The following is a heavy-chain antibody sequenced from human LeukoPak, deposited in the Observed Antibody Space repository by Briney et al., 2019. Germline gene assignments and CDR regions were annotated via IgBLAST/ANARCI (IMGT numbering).Heavy chain of an antibody. V-gene: IGHV4-30-2*01. CDR3: ARAYYGSGSYYEWRFDP. Sequence: SETLSLTCAVSGGSISSGGYSWSWIRQPPGKGLEWTGYIYHSGSTYYNPSLKSRVTISVDRSKNQFSLKLSSVTAADTAVYYCARAYYGSGSYYEWRFDPWGQGTLVTVSS. D-gene: IGHD3-10*01. J-gene: IGHJ5*02. CDR2: IYHSGST. CDR1: GGSISSGGYS.